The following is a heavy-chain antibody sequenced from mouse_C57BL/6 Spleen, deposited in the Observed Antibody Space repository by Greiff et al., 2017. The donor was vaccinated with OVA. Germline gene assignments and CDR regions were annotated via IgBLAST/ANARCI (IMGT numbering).Heavy chain of an antibody. CDR3: ARDYYGSSYVDYFDY. D-gene: IGHD1-1*01. Sequence: QVQLQQSGAELVRPGTSVKVSCKASGYAFTNYLIEWVKQRPGQGLEWIGVINPGSGGTYYNEKFQGKATLTADKSSSTAYMQLSSLTSEDSAVYFCARDYYGSSYVDYFDYWGQGTTLTVSS. V-gene: IGHV1-54*01. CDR1: GYAFTNYL. J-gene: IGHJ2*01. CDR2: INPGSGGT.